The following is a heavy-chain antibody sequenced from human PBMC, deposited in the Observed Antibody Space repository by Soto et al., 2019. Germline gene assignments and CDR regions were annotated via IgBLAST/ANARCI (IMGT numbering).Heavy chain of an antibody. CDR3: AHRPRGYAYYFDY. D-gene: IGHD5-12*01. Sequence: QITLKESGPTLVKPTQTLTLTCTFSGFSLSTRGVAVGWFRQPPGKALEWLALIYWDEDKWYSPSLKSRLTITDDTSKNPVVLTMPTMDPVDTATYYCAHRPRGYAYYFDYWGQGTLVTVSS. V-gene: IGHV2-5*02. CDR1: GFSLSTRGVA. CDR2: IYWDEDK. J-gene: IGHJ4*02.